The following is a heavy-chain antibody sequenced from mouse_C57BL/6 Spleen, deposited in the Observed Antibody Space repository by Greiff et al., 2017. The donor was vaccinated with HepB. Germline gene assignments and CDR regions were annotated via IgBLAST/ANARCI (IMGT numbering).Heavy chain of an antibody. CDR1: GYTFTDYY. Sequence: VQLQQSGPELVKPGASVKISCKASGYTFTDYYMNWVKQSHGKSLEWIGDINPNNGGTSYNQKFKGKATLTVDKSSSTAHMELRSLTSEDSAVYYCARDSNSAWFAYWGQGTLVTVSA. J-gene: IGHJ3*01. CDR3: ARDSNSAWFAY. V-gene: IGHV1-26*01. D-gene: IGHD2-5*01. CDR2: INPNNGGT.